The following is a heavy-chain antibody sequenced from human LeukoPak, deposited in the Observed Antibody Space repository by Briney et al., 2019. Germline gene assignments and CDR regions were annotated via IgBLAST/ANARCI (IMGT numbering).Heavy chain of an antibody. CDR1: GGSISSYY. J-gene: IGHJ4*02. D-gene: IGHD3-16*02. CDR3: ASYVWGSYRFDY. Sequence: SETLSLTCTVSGGSISSYYWSWIRQPPGKGLEWIGYIYYSGSTNYNPSHKSRVTIPVDTSKNQFSLKLSSVTAADTAVYYCASYVWGSYRFDYWGQGTLVTVSS. V-gene: IGHV4-59*01. CDR2: IYYSGST.